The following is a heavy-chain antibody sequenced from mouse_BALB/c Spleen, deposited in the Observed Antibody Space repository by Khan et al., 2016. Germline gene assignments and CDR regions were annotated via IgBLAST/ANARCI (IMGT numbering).Heavy chain of an antibody. CDR1: GYSITSDYA. CDR3: ARRVGYDFDY. J-gene: IGHJ2*01. V-gene: IGHV3-2*02. CDR2: ISYSGST. D-gene: IGHD2-14*01. Sequence: EVQLQESGPGLVKPSQSLSLTCTVTGYSITSDYAWNWIRQFPGNKLEWMGYISYSGSTSYNPSLKSRIYITRDTSKNQFFLQFNSGTTEDTATYYCARRVGYDFDYWGQGTTLTVSS.